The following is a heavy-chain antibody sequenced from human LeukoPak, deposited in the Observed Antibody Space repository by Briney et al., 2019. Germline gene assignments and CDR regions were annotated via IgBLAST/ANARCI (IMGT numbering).Heavy chain of an antibody. J-gene: IGHJ6*03. CDR2: IYTSGST. Sequence: SETLSLTCTVSGGSISSYYWSWIRQPAWKGLEWIGRIYTSGSTNYNPSLKSRVTMSVDTSKNQFSLKLSSVTAADTAVYYCARDRVAGSYYYYYMDVWGKGTTVTVSS. CDR1: GGSISSYY. V-gene: IGHV4-4*07. CDR3: ARDRVAGSYYYYYMDV. D-gene: IGHD6-19*01.